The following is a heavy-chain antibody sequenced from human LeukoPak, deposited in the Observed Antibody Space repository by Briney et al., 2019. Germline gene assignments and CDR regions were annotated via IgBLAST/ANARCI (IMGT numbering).Heavy chain of an antibody. CDR3: ARDQTSTGPDY. V-gene: IGHV3-9*01. CDR2: ISWNSGSI. CDR1: GFTVDDYA. J-gene: IGHJ4*02. Sequence: GGSLRLSCAASGFTVDDYAMHWVRQAPGKGLEWVSGISWNSGSIGYADSVKGRFTISRDNAENSLYLQMNSLRAEDTAVYYCARDQTSTGPDYWGQGTMVTVSS. D-gene: IGHD4-17*01.